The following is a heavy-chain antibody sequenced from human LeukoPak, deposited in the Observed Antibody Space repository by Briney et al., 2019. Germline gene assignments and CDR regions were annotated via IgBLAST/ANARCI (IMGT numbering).Heavy chain of an antibody. V-gene: IGHV3-23*01. D-gene: IGHD2-15*01. Sequence: GESLRLSCAASGFTFSSYAMSWVRQAPGKGLKWVSIISGTGGSTYYADSVKGRFTISRDDSKNTLYLQMNSLRAEDTAVYYCASLRSVVVVAAFDYWGQGTLVTVSS. CDR2: ISGTGGST. CDR3: ASLRSVVVVAAFDY. CDR1: GFTFSSYA. J-gene: IGHJ4*02.